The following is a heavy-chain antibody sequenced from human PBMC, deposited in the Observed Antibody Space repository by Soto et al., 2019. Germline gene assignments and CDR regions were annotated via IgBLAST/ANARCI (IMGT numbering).Heavy chain of an antibody. CDR2: IYPGDSDT. J-gene: IGHJ6*02. CDR1: GYTFTSYW. D-gene: IGHD1-26*01. Sequence: PGESRKISGKGSGYTFTSYWIGWVRHIPGKGLESMGIIYPGDSDTRYSPFFQGWVTISADKSISTAYLQWSSLKASDTAMYYCARYSGSYLAYYYYGMDVWGQGTTVTVSS. CDR3: ARYSGSYLAYYYYGMDV. V-gene: IGHV5-51*01.